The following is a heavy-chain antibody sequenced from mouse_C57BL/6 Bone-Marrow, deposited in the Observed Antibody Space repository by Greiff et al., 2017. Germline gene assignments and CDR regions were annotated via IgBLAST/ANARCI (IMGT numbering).Heavy chain of an antibody. Sequence: QVQLQQPGAELVKPGVSVKLSCKASGYTFTSYWMHWVKQRPGQGLEWIGMIHPNSGSTNYTAKFKSKATLTVDKSSSTVYMQLSSLTSEDSADYYCARSSYYYGSSLYYYARDYWGQGTSVTVSS. CDR3: ARSSYYYGSSLYYYARDY. J-gene: IGHJ4*01. CDR2: IHPNSGST. CDR1: GYTFTSYW. D-gene: IGHD1-1*01. V-gene: IGHV1-64*01.